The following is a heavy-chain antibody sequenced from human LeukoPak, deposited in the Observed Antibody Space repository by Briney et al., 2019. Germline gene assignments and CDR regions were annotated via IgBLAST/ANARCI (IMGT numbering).Heavy chain of an antibody. CDR1: GGSISSSSYY. Sequence: SETLSLTCTVSGGSISSSSYYWGWIRQPPGKGLEWIGSIYYSGSTYYNPSLKSRVTISVDTSKKQFSLKLSSVTAADTAVYYCARDSSIVVVPAPFDYWGQGTLVTVSS. J-gene: IGHJ4*02. D-gene: IGHD2-2*01. V-gene: IGHV4-39*07. CDR3: ARDSSIVVVPAPFDY. CDR2: IYYSGST.